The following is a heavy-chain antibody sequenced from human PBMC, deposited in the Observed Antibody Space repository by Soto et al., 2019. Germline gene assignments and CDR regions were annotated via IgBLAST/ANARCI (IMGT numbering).Heavy chain of an antibody. V-gene: IGHV3-66*01. D-gene: IGHD3-22*01. CDR2: ICGGGTT. J-gene: IGHJ6*02. CDR1: GFTVSTTHY. Sequence: GGSLRLSCAASGFTVSTTHYMTWVRQAPGKGLECVSVICGGGTTSYADSVKGRFTISRDNAKNTLYLQMNSLRAEDTAVYYCARDPPGDDYYDSSGFSYGMDVWGQGTTVTVSS. CDR3: ARDPPGDDYYDSSGFSYGMDV.